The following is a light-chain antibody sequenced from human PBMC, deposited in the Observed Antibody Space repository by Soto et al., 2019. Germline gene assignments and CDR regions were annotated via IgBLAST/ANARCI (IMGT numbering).Light chain of an antibody. V-gene: IGKV3D-20*02. CDR3: QQRSNWAT. Sequence: TQSPVTLSVSPGERATLSCMASQSVRSTYLAWYQQKPGQAPRLLIFGVSNRATGIPVRFSGSGSGTDFTLTISSLEPEDFAVYYCQQRSNWATFGPGTKVD. J-gene: IGKJ3*01. CDR1: QSVRSTY. CDR2: GVS.